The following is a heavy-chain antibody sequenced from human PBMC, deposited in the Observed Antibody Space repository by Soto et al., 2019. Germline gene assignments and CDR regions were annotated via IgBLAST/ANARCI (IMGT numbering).Heavy chain of an antibody. J-gene: IGHJ5*02. CDR2: INAGNGNT. D-gene: IGHD6-13*01. V-gene: IGHV1-3*01. Sequence: ASVKVSCKASGYTFTIYAMHWVLQAPGQRLEWMGWINAGNGNTKYSQKFQGRVTITRDTSASTAYMELSSLRSEDTAVYYCARIAAAGRVGWFDPWGQGTLVTVSS. CDR3: ARIAAAGRVGWFDP. CDR1: GYTFTIYA.